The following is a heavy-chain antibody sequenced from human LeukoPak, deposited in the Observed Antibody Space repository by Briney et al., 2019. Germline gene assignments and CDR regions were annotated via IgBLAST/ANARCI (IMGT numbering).Heavy chain of an antibody. V-gene: IGHV3-11*04. CDR1: GFTFSDYY. CDR3: AAYSTFWSGYYLDY. Sequence: GGSLRLSCAASGFTFSDYYMSWIRQAPGKGLEWVSYISSSGSTIYYADSVKGRFTISRDNAKNTLYLQMSSLRAEDTAVYYCAAYSTFWSGYYLDYWGQGTLVTVSS. D-gene: IGHD3-3*01. CDR2: ISSSGSTI. J-gene: IGHJ4*02.